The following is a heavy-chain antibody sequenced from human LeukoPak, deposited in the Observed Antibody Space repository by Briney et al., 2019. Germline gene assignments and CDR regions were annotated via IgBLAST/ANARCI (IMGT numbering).Heavy chain of an antibody. CDR1: GYTFTSYA. Sequence: ASVKVSCKASGYTFTSYAMHWVRQAPGQRLEWMGWINAGNGNTKYSQEFQGRVTITRDTSASTAYMELSSLRSEDMAVYYCARHFWVRGVIFGEDYYYYYMDVWGKGTTVTISS. J-gene: IGHJ6*03. CDR2: INAGNGNT. V-gene: IGHV1-3*03. D-gene: IGHD3-10*01. CDR3: ARHFWVRGVIFGEDYYYYYMDV.